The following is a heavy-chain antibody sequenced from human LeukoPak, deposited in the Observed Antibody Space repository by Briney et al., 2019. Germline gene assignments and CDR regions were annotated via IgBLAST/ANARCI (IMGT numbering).Heavy chain of an antibody. CDR1: RGTFSSYA. J-gene: IGHJ4*02. V-gene: IGHV1-69*01. CDR3: ARVGLRGYSGYDWEYYFDY. Sequence: SVKVSCKASRGTFSSYAISWVRQAPGQGLEWMGGIIPIFGTANYAQKFQGRVTLTADESTSTAYMELSSLRSEDTAVYYCARVGLRGYSGYDWEYYFDYWGQGTLVTVSS. CDR2: IIPIFGTA. D-gene: IGHD5-12*01.